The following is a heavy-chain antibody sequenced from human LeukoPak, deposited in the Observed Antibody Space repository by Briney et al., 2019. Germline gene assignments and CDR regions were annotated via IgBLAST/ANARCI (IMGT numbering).Heavy chain of an antibody. V-gene: IGHV3-7*01. CDR2: IQQDGSER. D-gene: IGHD1-26*01. Sequence: SGGSLRLSCAASGFTFSNYRMSWVRQAPGKGLEWVANIQQDGSERYYVDSVKGRFTISRDNAKNSLYLQMNSLRAEDTAVYYCARDKVVGATYFDYWGQGTLVTVSS. J-gene: IGHJ4*02. CDR1: GFTFSNYR. CDR3: ARDKVVGATYFDY.